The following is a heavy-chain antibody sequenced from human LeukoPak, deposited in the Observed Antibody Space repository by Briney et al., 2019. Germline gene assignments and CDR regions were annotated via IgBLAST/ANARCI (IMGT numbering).Heavy chain of an antibody. D-gene: IGHD6-19*01. CDR2: IYYSGST. J-gene: IGHJ3*02. CDR3: ARVRDIAVAPFDI. V-gene: IGHV4-30-4*08. CDR1: GGSISSGDYY. Sequence: SETLSLTCTVSGGSISSGDYYWSWVRQPPGTGREWIGYIYYSGSTYYNPSLHTPLPISLDTSKHQFSLKLSSVPAADTAVYYCARVRDIAVAPFDIWGQGTMVTVSS.